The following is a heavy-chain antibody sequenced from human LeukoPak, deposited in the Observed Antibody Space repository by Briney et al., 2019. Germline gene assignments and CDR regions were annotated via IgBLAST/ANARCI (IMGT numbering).Heavy chain of an antibody. Sequence: PSETLSLTCTVSGGSISSYYWSWIRQPPGKGLEWIGYIYYSGSTNYNPSLKSRVTISVDTSKNQFSLKLSSVTAADTAVYYCARRSGTANRQHYYYYYYMDVWGKGTTVTVSS. V-gene: IGHV4-59*01. CDR1: GGSISSYY. CDR3: ARRSGTANRQHYYYYYYMDV. D-gene: IGHD1-14*01. J-gene: IGHJ6*03. CDR2: IYYSGST.